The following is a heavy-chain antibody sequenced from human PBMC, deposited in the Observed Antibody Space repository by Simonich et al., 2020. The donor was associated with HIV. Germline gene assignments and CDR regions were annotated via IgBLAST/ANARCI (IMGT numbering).Heavy chain of an antibody. D-gene: IGHD3-10*01. CDR1: GNTFPDYY. CDR2: VDPEDGET. Sequence: EVQLVQSGAEVKKPGATVKISCKVSGNTFPDYYIHWVQQAPGEGLEWMGLVDPEDGETIYAEKFQGRVTITADTSTDTAYMELISLRSEDTAVYYCARDSGAAPGDAFDLWGQGTVVTVSS. CDR3: ARDSGAAPGDAFDL. J-gene: IGHJ3*01. V-gene: IGHV1-69-2*01.